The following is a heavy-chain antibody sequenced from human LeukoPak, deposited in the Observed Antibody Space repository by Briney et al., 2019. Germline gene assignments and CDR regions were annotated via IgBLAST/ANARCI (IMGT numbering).Heavy chain of an antibody. D-gene: IGHD6-6*01. CDR2: INPSGGST. CDR3: ARAEQLAEFDY. Sequence: ASVKVSCKASGYTFTSYYMHWVRQAPGQGLEWMGIINPSGGSTSYAQKFQGRVTMTRDTSTSTVYMELSSLRSEETAVYYCARAEQLAEFDYWGQGTLVTVSS. J-gene: IGHJ4*02. CDR1: GYTFTSYY. V-gene: IGHV1-46*01.